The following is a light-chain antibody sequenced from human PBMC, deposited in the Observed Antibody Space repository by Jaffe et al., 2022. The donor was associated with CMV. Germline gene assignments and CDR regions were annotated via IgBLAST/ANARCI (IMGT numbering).Light chain of an antibody. V-gene: IGKV1-5*03. Sequence: DIQMTQSPSTLSASVGDRVTITCRASQSVTTWLAWYQQRPGRAPKVLIYKASTLEGGVPSRFSGSGSGTEFTLTISSLQPDDFATYYCQQYNSYPLTFGGGTKVEI. J-gene: IGKJ4*01. CDR2: KAS. CDR3: QQYNSYPLT. CDR1: QSVTTW.